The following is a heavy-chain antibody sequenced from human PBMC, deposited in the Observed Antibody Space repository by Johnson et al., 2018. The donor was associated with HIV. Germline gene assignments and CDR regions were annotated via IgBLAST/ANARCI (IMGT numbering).Heavy chain of an antibody. D-gene: IGHD6-6*01. CDR3: AKVHIAARWSDAFDI. CDR2: ISSSGSTI. Sequence: QVQLVESGGGVVRPGESLRLSCAASGFTFSDYYMSWIRQAPGKGLEWVSYISSSGSTIYYADSVKGRFTISRDNAKNSLYLQMNSLRAEDTAVYFCAKVHIAARWSDAFDIWGQGTMVTVSS. J-gene: IGHJ3*02. V-gene: IGHV3-11*04. CDR1: GFTFSDYY.